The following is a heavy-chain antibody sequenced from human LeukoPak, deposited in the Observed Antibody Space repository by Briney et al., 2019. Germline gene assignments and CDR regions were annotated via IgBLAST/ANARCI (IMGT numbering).Heavy chain of an antibody. V-gene: IGHV4-39*07. D-gene: IGHD3-22*01. Sequence: SETLSLTCTVSGGSISSSSYYWGWIRQPPGKGLEWIGSIYYSGSTYYNPSLKSRVTISVDTPKNQFSLKLSSVTAADTAVYYCARDVTMIGHVPAEAFDIWGQGTMVTVSS. CDR3: ARDVTMIGHVPAEAFDI. J-gene: IGHJ3*02. CDR1: GGSISSSSYY. CDR2: IYYSGST.